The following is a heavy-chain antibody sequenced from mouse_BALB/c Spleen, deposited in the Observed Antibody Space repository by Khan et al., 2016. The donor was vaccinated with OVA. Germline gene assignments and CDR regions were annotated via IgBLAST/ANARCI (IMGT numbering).Heavy chain of an antibody. Sequence: EVQLVESGPGLVKPSQSLSLTCTVTGYSITSDYAWNWIRQFPGNKLEWMGYISYSGRTSYNPSLKSRISITRDTSTNQFFLQLNSVTTEDTATYYWARSVTITTVVATDFDYWGQGTTLTVSS. CDR2: ISYSGRT. D-gene: IGHD1-1*01. J-gene: IGHJ2*01. CDR1: GYSITSDYA. V-gene: IGHV3-2*02. CDR3: ARSVTITTVVATDFDY.